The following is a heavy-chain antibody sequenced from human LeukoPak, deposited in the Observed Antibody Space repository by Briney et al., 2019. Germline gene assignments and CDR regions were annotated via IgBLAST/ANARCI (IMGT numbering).Heavy chain of an antibody. CDR1: GGSISSSSYY. Sequence: SETLSLTCTVSGGSISSSSYYWGWIRQPPGKGLEWIGSIYYSGSTYYNPSLKSRVTISVDTSKNQFSLKLSSVTAADTAVYYCARARRRPTVTNWFDPWGQGTLVTVSS. J-gene: IGHJ5*02. D-gene: IGHD4-17*01. V-gene: IGHV4-39*07. CDR3: ARARRRPTVTNWFDP. CDR2: IYYSGST.